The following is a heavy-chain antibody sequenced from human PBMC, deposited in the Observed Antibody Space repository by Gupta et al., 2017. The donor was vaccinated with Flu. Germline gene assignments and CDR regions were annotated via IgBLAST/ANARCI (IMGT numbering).Heavy chain of an antibody. V-gene: IGHV5-10-1*01. CDR3: ARHHYRISAAGNLLGWFFEL. D-gene: IGHD6-25*01. Sequence: VRLVQSGSEVKMAGEPLRISCKGSGYIFNTYWSPWVRQVPGKGLEWVGRMNPRDSYTTYNPSFEGHVTISVDKSIDTAYLQWSSLKASDTAFYFCARHHYRISAAGNLLGWFFELWGRGSLVTVSS. J-gene: IGHJ2*01. CDR1: GYIFNTYW. CDR2: MNPRDSYT.